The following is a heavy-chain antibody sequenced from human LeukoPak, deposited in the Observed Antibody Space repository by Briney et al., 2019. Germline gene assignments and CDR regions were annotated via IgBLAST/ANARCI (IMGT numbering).Heavy chain of an antibody. Sequence: GGSLRLSCAASGFTFTNYAMKWVRQPPGNGLDWVSTISGGGGSTYYAESVKGRFTISRDNSKNTVYLQMNSLRAKDTALYYCAKEGASTSGWYVADWGQGTLVTVSS. J-gene: IGHJ4*02. CDR1: GFTFTNYA. CDR2: ISGGGGST. D-gene: IGHD6-19*01. V-gene: IGHV3-23*01. CDR3: AKEGASTSGWYVAD.